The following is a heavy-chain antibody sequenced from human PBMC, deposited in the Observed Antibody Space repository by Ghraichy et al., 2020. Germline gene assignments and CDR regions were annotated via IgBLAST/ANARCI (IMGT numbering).Heavy chain of an antibody. CDR1: GGSISSYY. CDR3: AREETSNSWFNWFDP. CDR2: VYSSGST. V-gene: IGHV4-4*07. Sequence: SETLSLTCTVSGGSISSYYWSWIRQPAGKGLEWIGRVYSSGSTNYNPSLKSRVTMSADTSKNQFSLKLTSVTAADTAVYYCAREETSNSWFNWFDPWGQGTLVTVSS. D-gene: IGHD6-13*01. J-gene: IGHJ5*02.